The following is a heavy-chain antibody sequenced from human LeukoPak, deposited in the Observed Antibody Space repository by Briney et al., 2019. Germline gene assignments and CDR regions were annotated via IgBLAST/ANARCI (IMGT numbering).Heavy chain of an antibody. CDR1: GFTFSSSW. J-gene: IGHJ6*04. Sequence: GGSLRLSCAASGFTFSSSWMPSVRQAPGKGLVWVSRITRDGSSTTYADSVKGRFTTSRDNAKNTLYLQMDSLRDDDTAVYYCARDPGYESWSPFWGGMDVWGNGTTVIVSS. CDR3: ARDPGYESWSPFWGGMDV. V-gene: IGHV3-74*01. D-gene: IGHD3-16*01. CDR2: ITRDGSST.